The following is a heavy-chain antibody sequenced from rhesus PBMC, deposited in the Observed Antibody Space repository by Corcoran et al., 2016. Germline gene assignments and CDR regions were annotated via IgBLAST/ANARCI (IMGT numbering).Heavy chain of an antibody. V-gene: IGHV4-127*01. CDR2: IGGSSGST. D-gene: IGHD2-21*01. J-gene: IGHJ2*01. CDR1: GYSISSGYG. CDR3: ARVWYYWYFDL. Sequence: QVQLQESGPGLVKPSETLSLTCAVSGYSISSGYGWSWIRQPPGKGLEGIWFIGGSSGSTNYSPSLMSRVTISKDTSKNQFSLKLSSVTAADTAVYYCARVWYYWYFDLWGPGTPITISS.